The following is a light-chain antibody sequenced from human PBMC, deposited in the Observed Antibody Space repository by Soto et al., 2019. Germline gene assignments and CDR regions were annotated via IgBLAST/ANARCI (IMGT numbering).Light chain of an antibody. J-gene: IGLJ2*01. CDR3: LSYDSSLSGSV. CDR1: SSDVGGYHY. Sequence: QSALTQPASVSGSPGQSITISCTGTSSDVGGYHYVSWYQQHPGKAPKLMIYEVSDRPSGVPDRFSGSKSGTSASLAITGLQAEDEADYYCLSYDSSLSGSVFGGGTKLTVL. CDR2: EVS. V-gene: IGLV2-14*01.